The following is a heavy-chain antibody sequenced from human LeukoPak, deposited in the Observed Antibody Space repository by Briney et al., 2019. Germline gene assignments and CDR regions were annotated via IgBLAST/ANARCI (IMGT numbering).Heavy chain of an antibody. V-gene: IGHV3-23*01. Sequence: GGSLRLSCAASGFTVSSNYMSWVRQAPGKGLEWVSAISGSGGSTYYADSVKGRFTISRDNSRDTLYLQMNSLRAEDTAVYYCAKGYYDYVWGSYYFDYWGQGTLVTVSS. CDR1: GFTVSSNY. CDR3: AKGYYDYVWGSYYFDY. D-gene: IGHD3-16*01. J-gene: IGHJ4*02. CDR2: ISGSGGST.